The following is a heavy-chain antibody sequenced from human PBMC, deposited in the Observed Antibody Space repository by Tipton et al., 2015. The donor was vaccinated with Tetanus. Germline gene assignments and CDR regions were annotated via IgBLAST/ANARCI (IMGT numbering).Heavy chain of an antibody. CDR3: AREGYYDSSGYYYKGAFDI. CDR2: IYYSGST. CDR1: GGSVSSGSYY. D-gene: IGHD3-22*01. Sequence: TLSITCTVSGGSVSSGSYYWSWIRQPPGKGLEWIGYIYYSGSTNYNPSLKSRVTISVDTSKNQFSLKLSSVTAADTAVYYCAREGYYDSSGYYYKGAFDIWGQGTMVTVSS. V-gene: IGHV4-61*01. J-gene: IGHJ3*02.